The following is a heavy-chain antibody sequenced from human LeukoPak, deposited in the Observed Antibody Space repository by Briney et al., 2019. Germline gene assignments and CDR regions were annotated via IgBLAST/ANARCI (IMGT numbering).Heavy chain of an antibody. Sequence: GGSLRLSCAASGFTFSSYGMHWVRQAPGKGLEWVAVIWYDGSNKYYADSVKGRFTISRDNSKNTLYLQMNSLRAEDTAVYYCARQYCSSTSCYKRYYYYGMDVWGQGTTVTVSS. CDR1: GFTFSSYG. D-gene: IGHD2-2*02. CDR3: ARQYCSSTSCYKRYYYYGMDV. CDR2: IWYDGSNK. J-gene: IGHJ6*02. V-gene: IGHV3-33*01.